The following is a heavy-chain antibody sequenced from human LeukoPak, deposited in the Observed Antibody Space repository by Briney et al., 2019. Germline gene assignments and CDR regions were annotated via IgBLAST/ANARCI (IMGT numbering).Heavy chain of an antibody. CDR3: ARTYYYGSGSYYRI. D-gene: IGHD3-10*01. V-gene: IGHV1-2*02. CDR1: GYTFTGYY. J-gene: IGHJ3*02. Sequence: ASVKVSCKASGYTFTGYYMHWVRQAPGQGLEWMGWINPNSGGTNYAQKFQGRVTMTRDTSISTAYMELSRLRSDDTAVYYCARTYYYGSGSYYRIWGQGTMDTVSS. CDR2: INPNSGGT.